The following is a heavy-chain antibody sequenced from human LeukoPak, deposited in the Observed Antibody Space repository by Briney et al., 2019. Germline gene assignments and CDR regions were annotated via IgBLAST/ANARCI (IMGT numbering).Heavy chain of an antibody. J-gene: IGHJ3*02. V-gene: IGHV5-51*01. CDR1: AYRFTNNW. CDR3: ARLYGGSWGDVFDI. CDR2: IYPRDSDN. Sequence: GESLKISCKVSAYRFTNNWIGWVRQMPGKGLEWMGIIYPRDSDNRYSPSFQGQVTISADRSINTAYLQWSSLKASDTAMYYCARLYGGSWGDVFDIWGQGTMVTVSS. D-gene: IGHD4-23*01.